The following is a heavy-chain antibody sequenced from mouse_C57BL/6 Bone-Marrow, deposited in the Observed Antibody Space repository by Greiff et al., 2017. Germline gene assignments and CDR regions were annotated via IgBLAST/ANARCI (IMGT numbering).Heavy chain of an antibody. CDR2: SRNKANDYTT. Sequence: EVMLVESGGGLVQSGRSLRLSCATSGFTFSDFYMEWVRQAPGKGLEWIAASRNKANDYTTEYSASVKGRFIVSRETSQSILYLQMNALRAEDTAIYYCARDSYDYGGFAYWGQGTLVTVSA. V-gene: IGHV7-1*01. CDR1: GFTFSDFY. J-gene: IGHJ3*01. CDR3: ARDSYDYGGFAY. D-gene: IGHD2-4*01.